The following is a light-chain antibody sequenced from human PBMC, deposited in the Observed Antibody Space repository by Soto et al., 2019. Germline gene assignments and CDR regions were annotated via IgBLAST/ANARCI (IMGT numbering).Light chain of an antibody. Sequence: QSVLTQPASVSGSPGQSITISFTGTSSDVGKYNYVSWYQQHPAKAPKLMIFEVSNRPSGVSNRFSGSKSGNTASLTISGLQAEDEAEYYCSSYTGSSINTVVFGGGTELAVL. J-gene: IGLJ2*01. CDR2: EVS. CDR1: SSDVGKYNY. CDR3: SSYTGSSINTVV. V-gene: IGLV2-14*01.